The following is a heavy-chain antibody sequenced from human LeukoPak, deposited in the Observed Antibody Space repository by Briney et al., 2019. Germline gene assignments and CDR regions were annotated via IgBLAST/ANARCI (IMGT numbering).Heavy chain of an antibody. D-gene: IGHD3-22*01. Sequence: SETLSLTCAVYGGSFSGYYWSWIRQPPGKGLEWIGEINHSGSTNYNPSLKSRVTISVDTSKNQFSLKLSSVTAADTAVYYCARGRTLYYDSSGFRTLFENWAQGTLVPVS. CDR3: ARGRTLYYDSSGFRTLFEN. J-gene: IGHJ4*02. CDR2: INHSGST. V-gene: IGHV4-34*01. CDR1: GGSFSGYY.